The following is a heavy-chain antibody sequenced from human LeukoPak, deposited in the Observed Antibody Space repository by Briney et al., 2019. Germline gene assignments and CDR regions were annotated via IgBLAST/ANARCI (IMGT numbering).Heavy chain of an antibody. D-gene: IGHD6-6*01. V-gene: IGHV4-31*03. CDR1: GGSISSGGYY. CDR2: FYYSGST. J-gene: IGHJ5*02. CDR3: ARVPTSTAARRASPFDP. Sequence: SETLSLTCTVSGGSISSGGYYWSWIRQHPGKGLEWIGYFYYSGSTYYNPSLKSRVTISVDTYKNQFSLKLSSVTAADTAVYYCARVPTSTAARRASPFDPWGQGTLVTVSS.